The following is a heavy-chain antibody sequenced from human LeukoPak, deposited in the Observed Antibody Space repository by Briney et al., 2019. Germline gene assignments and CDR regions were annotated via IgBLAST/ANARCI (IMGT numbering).Heavy chain of an antibody. CDR2: IYTSGST. CDR1: GGSISSYY. J-gene: IGHJ3*02. CDR3: ARAGYYDSSGYYNWAAFDI. Sequence: SETLSLTCTVSGGSISSYYWSWIRQPAGKGLEWIGRIYTSGSTNYNPSLKSRVTMSVDTSKNQFSLKLSSVTAADTAVYYCARAGYYDSSGYYNWAAFDIWGQGTMVTVSS. D-gene: IGHD3-22*01. V-gene: IGHV4-4*07.